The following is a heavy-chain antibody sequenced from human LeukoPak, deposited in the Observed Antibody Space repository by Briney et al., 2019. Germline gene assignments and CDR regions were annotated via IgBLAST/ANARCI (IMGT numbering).Heavy chain of an antibody. CDR1: GYTFTSYY. D-gene: IGHD6-13*01. V-gene: IGHV1-46*01. J-gene: IGHJ6*02. CDR2: INPSGGST. Sequence: GASVKVSCKASGYTFTSYYMHWVRQAPGQGLEWMGIINPSGGSTSYAQKFQGRVTMTRDTSTSTVYMELSSLRSEDTAVYYCARPQLIAAAGTPTPDGMDVWAKGPRSPSP. CDR3: ARPQLIAAAGTPTPDGMDV.